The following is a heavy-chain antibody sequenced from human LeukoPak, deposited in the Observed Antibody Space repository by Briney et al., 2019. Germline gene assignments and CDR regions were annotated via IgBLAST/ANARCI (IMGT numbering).Heavy chain of an antibody. CDR2: IGPTGSDR. D-gene: IGHD1-14*01. V-gene: IGHV3-21*06. Sequence: GGSLRLSCTASGLTFSTSGFNWVRQAPGKGLDWVASIGPTGSDRYHADSIKGRFTISRDNANNFLYLQMNSLRAEDTAVYYCATETNGRHYDYWGQGTLLTVSS. J-gene: IGHJ4*02. CDR3: ATETNGRHYDY. CDR1: GLTFSTSG.